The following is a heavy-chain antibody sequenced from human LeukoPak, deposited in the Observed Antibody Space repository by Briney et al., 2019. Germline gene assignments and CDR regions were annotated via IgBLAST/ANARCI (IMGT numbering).Heavy chain of an antibody. D-gene: IGHD3-10*01. CDR2: IHASGST. V-gene: IGHV4-61*02. J-gene: IGHJ5*02. CDR3: ARGGSGRNNWLDP. Sequence: SETLSLTCTVSGGSIISGDDCWSWIRQPAGKGLEWIGRIHASGSTHYNPSLQSRVTLSVDTSKKQIYLKLTSVTAADTAVYYCARGGSGRNNWLDPWGQGTLVTVSS. CDR1: GGSIISGDDC.